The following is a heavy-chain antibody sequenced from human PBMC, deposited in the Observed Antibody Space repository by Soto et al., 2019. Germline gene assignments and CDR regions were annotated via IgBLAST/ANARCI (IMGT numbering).Heavy chain of an antibody. D-gene: IGHD6-6*01. CDR2: IIPIFGTA. Sequence: GASVKVSCKASGCTFSSYAISWVRQAPGQGLEWMGGIIPIFGTANYAQKFQGRVTITADESTSTAYMELSSLRSEDTAVYYCARPSGIAARMHAFDIWGQGTMVTVSS. J-gene: IGHJ3*02. CDR1: GCTFSSYA. V-gene: IGHV1-69*13. CDR3: ARPSGIAARMHAFDI.